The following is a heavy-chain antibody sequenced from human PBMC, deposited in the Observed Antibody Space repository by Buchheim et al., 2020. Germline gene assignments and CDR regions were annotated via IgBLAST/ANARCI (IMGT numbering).Heavy chain of an antibody. V-gene: IGHV4-39*01. J-gene: IGHJ6*02. Sequence: QLQLQESGPGLVKPSETLSLTCTVSGGSISSSSYYWGWIRQPPGKGLEWIGSIYYSGSTYYNPSLKSRVTISVDTSKNQFSLKLSSVTAADTAVYYCARRGDGGFPHYYYGMDVWGQGTT. D-gene: IGHD5-24*01. CDR1: GGSISSSSYY. CDR3: ARRGDGGFPHYYYGMDV. CDR2: IYYSGST.